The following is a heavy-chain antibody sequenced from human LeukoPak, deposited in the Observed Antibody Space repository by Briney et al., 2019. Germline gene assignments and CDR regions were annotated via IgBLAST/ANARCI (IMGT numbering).Heavy chain of an antibody. D-gene: IGHD5-18*01. V-gene: IGHV3-23*01. CDR3: AKRMRDTDYYFDY. CDR1: GLTFSNYA. Sequence: PGGSLRLSCAASGLTFSNYAMSWVRQAPGKGLEWVSASGSGGNTYYADSVKGRFTISRDNSKNTLYLQMNSLRAEDTAVYYCAKRMRDTDYYFDYWGQGTLVTVSS. CDR2: SGSGGNT. J-gene: IGHJ4*02.